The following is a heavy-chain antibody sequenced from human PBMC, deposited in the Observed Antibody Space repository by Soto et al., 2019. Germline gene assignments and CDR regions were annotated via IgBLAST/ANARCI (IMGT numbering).Heavy chain of an antibody. D-gene: IGHD6-13*01. V-gene: IGHV4-59*01. CDR2: IYYSGST. Sequence: PSETLSLTCTVSGGSISSYYWSWIRQPPGKGLEWIGYIYYSGSTNYNPSLKSRVTISINTSKNQFYLKLRSVTAATAAVYYCGGEGGGYSSSWYPRGYYYYGMDVWGQGTTVTVSS. CDR3: GGEGGGYSSSWYPRGYYYYGMDV. J-gene: IGHJ6*02. CDR1: GGSISSYY.